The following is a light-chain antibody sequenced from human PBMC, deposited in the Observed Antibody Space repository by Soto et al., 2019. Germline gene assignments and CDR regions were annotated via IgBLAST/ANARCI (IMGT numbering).Light chain of an antibody. Sequence: DIQMTQSPSTLSAYLGERVTVTCRASQSISSWLAWYQQKPGKAPKLLIYKASSLESGVPSRFSGSGSGTDFTLTISSLQPEDFATYYCQQYYSHPLTFGQGTRLEIK. J-gene: IGKJ5*01. CDR2: KAS. CDR1: QSISSW. CDR3: QQYYSHPLT. V-gene: IGKV1-5*03.